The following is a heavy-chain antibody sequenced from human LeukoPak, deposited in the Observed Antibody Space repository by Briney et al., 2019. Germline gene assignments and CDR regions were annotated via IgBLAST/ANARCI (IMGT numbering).Heavy chain of an antibody. J-gene: IGHJ5*02. CDR1: GGSISSSSYY. CDR2: IYYSGST. D-gene: IGHD4-17*01. V-gene: IGHV4-39*07. CDR3: ARRPSVYGDYLFDP. Sequence: PSETLSLTCPVSGGSISSSSYYWGWIRQPPGKGLEWIGSIYYSGSTYYNPSLKCRVTVSVDTSKNQFSLKLSSVTAADTAVYYCARRPSVYGDYLFDPWGQGTLVTVSS.